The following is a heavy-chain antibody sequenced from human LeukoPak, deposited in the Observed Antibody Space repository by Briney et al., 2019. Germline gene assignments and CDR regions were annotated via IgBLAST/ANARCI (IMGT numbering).Heavy chain of an antibody. CDR3: ARIFIRNGYSSYFDC. J-gene: IGHJ4*02. CDR1: GGSISSYY. D-gene: IGHD5-18*01. CDR2: IYPTGGT. V-gene: IGHV4-4*09. Sequence: PSETLSLTCTVSGGSISSYYWSWIRQSPGKGLEWIGYIYPTGGTNYNPSLKSRVTMSVDTSKNQFSLKLNSVTAADTAVYYCARIFIRNGYSSYFDCWGQGTLVTVSS.